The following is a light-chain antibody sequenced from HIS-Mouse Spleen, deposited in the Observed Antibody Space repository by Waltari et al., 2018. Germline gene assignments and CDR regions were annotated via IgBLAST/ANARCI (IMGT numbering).Light chain of an antibody. CDR2: EDS. V-gene: IGLV3-10*01. J-gene: IGLJ2*01. CDR1: SLPKKY. CDR3: YSTDSSGNHRV. Sequence: SYELTQPPSVSVSPGQTARITCPGDSLPKKYAYWYQRKSGQAPLLVIYEDSKRPSGFPGRFSGSSSGTMATLTISGAQVEDEADYYCYSTDSSGNHRVFGGGTKLTVL.